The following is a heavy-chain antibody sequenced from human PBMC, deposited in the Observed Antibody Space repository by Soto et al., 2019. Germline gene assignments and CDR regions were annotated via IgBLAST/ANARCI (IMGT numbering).Heavy chain of an antibody. CDR3: AKDLIPWDPPVGMDV. CDR2: ISYDGSNK. J-gene: IGHJ6*02. V-gene: IGHV3-30*18. D-gene: IGHD1-26*01. CDR1: GFTFSSYG. Sequence: QVQLVESGGGVVQPGRSLRLSCAASGFTFSSYGMHWVRQAPGKGLEWVAVISYDGSNKYYADSVKGRFTISRDNSKNTLYLQMHSLRAEDTAVYYCAKDLIPWDPPVGMDVWGQGTTVTVSS.